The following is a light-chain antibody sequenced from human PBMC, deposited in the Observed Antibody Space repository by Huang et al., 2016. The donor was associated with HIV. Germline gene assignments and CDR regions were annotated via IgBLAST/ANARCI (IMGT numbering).Light chain of an antibody. CDR3: MEALQTPYT. CDR1: QSLRHRNGINY. J-gene: IGKJ2*01. V-gene: IGKV2-28*01. CDR2: FGS. Sequence: DVVMTQSPLSLPVPPGEPASISCRSSQSLRHRNGINYLVWYLQKQGQSPQLLIHFGSSRASGVPDRFSGGGSGTDFSLNISRVEAEDAGIYYCMEALQTPYTFGQGTKLEIK.